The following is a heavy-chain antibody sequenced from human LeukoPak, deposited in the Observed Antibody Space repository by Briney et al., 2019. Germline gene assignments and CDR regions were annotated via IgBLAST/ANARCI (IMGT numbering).Heavy chain of an antibody. V-gene: IGHV3-48*02. D-gene: IGHD3-3*01. CDR3: ARKELEGSWFDP. CDR2: ISDSGHTK. CDR1: RFTLSPYA. Sequence: TGGSLRLSCAASRFTLSPYAMNWVRQAPGKGLEWIAFISDSGHTKYNADSVKGRFTISRDNAKNSVFLQMNSLRDEDTAVYYCARKELEGSWFDPWGQGTLVTVTS. J-gene: IGHJ5*02.